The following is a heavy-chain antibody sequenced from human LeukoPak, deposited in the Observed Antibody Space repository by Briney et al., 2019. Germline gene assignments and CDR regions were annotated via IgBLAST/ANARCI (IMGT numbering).Heavy chain of an antibody. CDR2: INPNSGGT. J-gene: IGHJ4*02. D-gene: IGHD2-15*01. Sequence: GASVKVSCKASGYTFTVYYMHWVRQAPGQGLEWMGRINPNSGGTNYAQKFQGRVTMTRDTSISTAYMELSRLRSDDTAVYYCARDYCSGGSCYSYYFDYWGQGTLVTVSS. CDR1: GYTFTVYY. V-gene: IGHV1-2*06. CDR3: ARDYCSGGSCYSYYFDY.